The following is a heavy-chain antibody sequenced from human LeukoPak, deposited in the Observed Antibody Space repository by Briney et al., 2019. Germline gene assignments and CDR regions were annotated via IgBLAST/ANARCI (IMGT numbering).Heavy chain of an antibody. J-gene: IGHJ4*02. Sequence: SETLSLICTVSGGSIRSYFWSWIRQPAGKGLEWIGRIYTSGSITYNPSLKSRVSMSVDTSKNQFSLKLSSVTAADTAVYYCARSSSWYLGSLGYWGQGTLVTVSS. CDR2: IYTSGSI. CDR1: GGSIRSYF. CDR3: ARSSSWYLGSLGY. D-gene: IGHD6-13*01. V-gene: IGHV4-4*07.